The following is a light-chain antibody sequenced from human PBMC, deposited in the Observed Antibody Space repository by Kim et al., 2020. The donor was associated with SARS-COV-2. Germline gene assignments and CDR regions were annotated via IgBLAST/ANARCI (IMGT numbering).Light chain of an antibody. V-gene: IGLV2-18*02. CDR1: SSDIGSYNR. CDR2: EVN. Sequence: GQSVTISCTGTSSDIGSYNRVSWYQQPPGTAPKLMISEVNNRPSGVPDRFSGSKSGNTASLTISGLQAEDEADYYCSSFTSSTTVVFGGGTQLTV. J-gene: IGLJ3*02. CDR3: SSFTSSTTVV.